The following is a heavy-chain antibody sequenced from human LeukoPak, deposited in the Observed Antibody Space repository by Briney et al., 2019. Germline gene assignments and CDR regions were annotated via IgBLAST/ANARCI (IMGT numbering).Heavy chain of an antibody. Sequence: SETLSLTCAVYGGSFSGYYWSWIRQPPGKGLEWIGEINHSGSTNYNPSLKSRVTISVDTSKNQFSLKLSSVTAADTAVYYCARENAINVVVDYWGQGTLVTVSS. CDR3: ARENAINVVVDY. V-gene: IGHV4-34*01. CDR2: INHSGST. CDR1: GGSFSGYY. D-gene: IGHD2-2*01. J-gene: IGHJ4*02.